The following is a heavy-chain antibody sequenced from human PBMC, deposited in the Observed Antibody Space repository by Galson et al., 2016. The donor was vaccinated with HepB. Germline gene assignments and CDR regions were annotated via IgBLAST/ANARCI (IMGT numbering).Heavy chain of an antibody. D-gene: IGHD3-16*02. Sequence: SVKVSCKASGYSFSTYDMHWVRQSPGQRLEWMGYISAARGDTKYSQSFQGRVTLTRDTSATTHYMELTSLTSEATAVYYCARDLIGNMDVWGQGTTVAVSS. CDR1: GYSFSTYD. CDR2: ISAARGDT. J-gene: IGHJ6*02. CDR3: ARDLIGNMDV. V-gene: IGHV1-3*01.